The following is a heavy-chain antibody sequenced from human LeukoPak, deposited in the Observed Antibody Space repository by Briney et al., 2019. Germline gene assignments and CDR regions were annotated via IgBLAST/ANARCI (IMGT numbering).Heavy chain of an antibody. D-gene: IGHD3-16*02. V-gene: IGHV4-59*12. J-gene: IGHJ4*02. CDR2: IYYSGST. CDR3: ARTYVWGSYHDY. Sequence: PSETLSLTCTVSGGSISSYYWSWIRQPPGKGLEWIGYIYYSGSTNYNPSLKSRVTISVDTSKNQFSLKLSSVTAADTAVYYCARTYVWGSYHDYWGQGTLVTVSS. CDR1: GGSISSYY.